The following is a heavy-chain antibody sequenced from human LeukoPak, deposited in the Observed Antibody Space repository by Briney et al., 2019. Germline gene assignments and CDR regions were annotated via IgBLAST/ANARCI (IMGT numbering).Heavy chain of an antibody. CDR2: IKQDGSEK. Sequence: GGSLRLSCAASGFTFSSYWMSWVRQAPGKGLEWVANIKQDGSEKYYVDSVKGRFTISRDNAKNSLYLQMNSLRAEDTAVYYCASSYGSGSYYVLYYFDYWGQGTLVTVSS. J-gene: IGHJ4*02. CDR1: GFTFSSYW. CDR3: ASSYGSGSYYVLYYFDY. V-gene: IGHV3-7*01. D-gene: IGHD3-10*01.